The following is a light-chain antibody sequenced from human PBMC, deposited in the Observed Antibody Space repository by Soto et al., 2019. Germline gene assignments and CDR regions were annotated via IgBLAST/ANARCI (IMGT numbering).Light chain of an antibody. CDR3: TSYTSSNSLVV. CDR2: DVS. J-gene: IGLJ3*02. V-gene: IGLV2-14*03. Sequence: QSALTQPASVSESPGQSITISCTGTSSDVGAYDYVSWYQQHPGKAPKLMIYDVSNRPSGVSNRFSGSKSGNTASLTISGVQAEDEAHYYCTSYTSSNSLVVFGGGTEPTVL. CDR1: SSDVGAYDY.